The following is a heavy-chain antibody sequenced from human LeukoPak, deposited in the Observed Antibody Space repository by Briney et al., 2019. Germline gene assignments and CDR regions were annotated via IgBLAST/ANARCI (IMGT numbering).Heavy chain of an antibody. V-gene: IGHV4-34*01. CDR1: GGSFSGYY. CDR2: INHSGST. D-gene: IGHD2-21*02. CDR3: GRGGYFWGGDCYLEDY. J-gene: IGHJ4*02. Sequence: SETLSLTCAVYGGSFSGYYWSWIRQPPGKGLEWIGEINHSGSTNYNPSLKSRVTISVDTSKNQFSLKLSSVTAADAAVYYCGRGGYFWGGDCYLEDYWGQGTLVTVSS.